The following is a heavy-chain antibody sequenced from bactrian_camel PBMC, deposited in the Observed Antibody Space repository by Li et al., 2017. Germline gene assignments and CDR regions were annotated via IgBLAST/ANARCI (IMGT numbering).Heavy chain of an antibody. CDR1: VNSNNLNC. V-gene: IGHV3S68*01. Sequence: HVQLVESGGGPVQAGGSLNLSCAATVNSNNLNCMGWFRQAPGKEREGVASITRIHGGTAYADSVKGRFIISRDNTKNTWYLQMNILKPEDTAMYYRAAVTGCSLTPWLRDPGNKSGPMIWGQGTQVTVS. CDR2: ITRIHGGT. J-gene: IGHJ4*01. D-gene: IGHD3*01. CDR3: AAVTGCSLTPWLRDPGNKSGPMI.